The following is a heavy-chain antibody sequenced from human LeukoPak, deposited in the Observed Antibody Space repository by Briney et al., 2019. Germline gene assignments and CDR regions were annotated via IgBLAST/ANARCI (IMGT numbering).Heavy chain of an antibody. D-gene: IGHD3-3*01. CDR2: ISSSGSTI. Sequence: GGSLRLSCVASGCNFRDYGIHWVRQAPGKGLEWVSYISSSGSTIYYADSVKGRFTISRDNAKNSLYLQMNSLRAEDTAVYYCARDRDYDFWSGIKGGVFDYWGQGTLVTVSS. CDR3: ARDRDYDFWSGIKGGVFDY. V-gene: IGHV3-48*04. CDR1: GCNFRDYG. J-gene: IGHJ4*02.